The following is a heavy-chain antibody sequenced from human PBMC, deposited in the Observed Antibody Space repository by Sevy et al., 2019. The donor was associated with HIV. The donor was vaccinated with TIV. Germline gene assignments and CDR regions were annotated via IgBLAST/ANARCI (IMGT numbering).Heavy chain of an antibody. CDR3: ARVGTMVRGVIIPTYYFDY. V-gene: IGHV1-69*13. CDR2: IIPIFGTA. D-gene: IGHD3-10*01. CDR1: GGTFSSYA. Sequence: ASVKVSCKASGGTFSSYAISWVRQAPGQGLEWMGGIIPIFGTANYAQKFQGRVTITADESTSTADMELSSLRSEDTAVYYCARVGTMVRGVIIPTYYFDYWGQGTLVTVSS. J-gene: IGHJ4*02.